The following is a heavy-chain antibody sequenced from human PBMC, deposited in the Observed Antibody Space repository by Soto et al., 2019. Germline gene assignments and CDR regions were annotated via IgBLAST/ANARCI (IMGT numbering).Heavy chain of an antibody. Sequence: ASVKVSCKAFGYTFNAFYMHWVRQAPGQGLEWMGVINPSGDGTSYAQKFQGRVTMTRDTSTRKVYMELSSLRSEDTAVYYCARVPLGYDYADVWGQGATVTVSS. D-gene: IGHD4-17*01. CDR2: INPSGDGT. CDR1: GYTFNAFY. CDR3: ARVPLGYDYADV. J-gene: IGHJ6*02. V-gene: IGHV1-46*02.